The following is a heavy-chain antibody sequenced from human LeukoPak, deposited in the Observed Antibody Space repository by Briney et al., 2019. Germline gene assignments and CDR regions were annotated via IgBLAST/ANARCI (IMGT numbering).Heavy chain of an antibody. J-gene: IGHJ4*02. D-gene: IGHD6-19*01. Sequence: HPGGSLRLSCAASGFTFDDYAMHWVRQAPGKGLEWVSGISWNSGSIGYADSVKGRFTISRDNAKNSLYLQMNSLRAEDTALYYCAASVGWDNFDYWGQGTLVTVSS. CDR3: AASVGWDNFDY. CDR1: GFTFDDYA. V-gene: IGHV3-9*01. CDR2: ISWNSGSI.